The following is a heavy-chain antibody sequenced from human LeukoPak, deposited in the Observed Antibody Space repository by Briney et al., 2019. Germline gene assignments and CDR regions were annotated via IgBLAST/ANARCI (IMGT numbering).Heavy chain of an antibody. V-gene: IGHV4-61*02. Sequence: SETLSLTCTLSGGSISSGSYYWSWIRQPAGKGLEWIGRIYTSGSTNYNPSLKSRVTMSVDTSKNQFSLKLTSVTAADTAVYYCARDRYYYDSSSYYSAFETWGQGTMVTVSS. CDR3: ARDRYYYDSSSYYSAFET. J-gene: IGHJ3*02. CDR1: GGSISSGSYY. D-gene: IGHD3-22*01. CDR2: IYTSGST.